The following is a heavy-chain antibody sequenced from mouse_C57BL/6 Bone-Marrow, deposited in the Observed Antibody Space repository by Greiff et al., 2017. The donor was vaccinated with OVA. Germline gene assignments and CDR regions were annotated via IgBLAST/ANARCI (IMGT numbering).Heavy chain of an antibody. CDR2: ISDGGSYT. CDR1: GFTFSSYA. CDR3: ARALITTVVATLDY. Sequence: EVMLVESGGGLVKPGGSLKLSCAASGFTFSSYAMSWVRQTPEKRLEWVATISDGGSYTYYPDNVKGRFTISRANAKNNLYLQMSHLKSEDTAMYYGARALITTVVATLDYWGQGTTLTVSS. D-gene: IGHD1-1*01. V-gene: IGHV5-4*03. J-gene: IGHJ2*01.